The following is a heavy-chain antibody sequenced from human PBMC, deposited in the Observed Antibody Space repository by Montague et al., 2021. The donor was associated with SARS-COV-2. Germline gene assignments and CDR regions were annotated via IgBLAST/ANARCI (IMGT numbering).Heavy chain of an antibody. D-gene: IGHD5-12*01. J-gene: IGHJ4*02. V-gene: IGHV4-38-2*02. CDR3: ARRGYTGSDYFDY. CDR1: GYSINSNYY. CDR2: SYHSGTT. Sequence: SETLSLTRTVSGYSINSNYYWGWIRQPPGKGLEWIGCSYHSGTTHYHPSLKSRVTISLDTSNNHFSLKVTSVTAADTAVYYCARRGYTGSDYFDYWGQGTLVTVSS.